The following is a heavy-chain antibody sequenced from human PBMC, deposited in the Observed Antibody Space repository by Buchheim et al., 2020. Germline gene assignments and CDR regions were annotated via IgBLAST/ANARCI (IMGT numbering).Heavy chain of an antibody. CDR2: IHNSGST. D-gene: IGHD6-13*01. V-gene: IGHV4-4*09. CDR3: ARRLDRGSWGPWYFDL. CDR1: GGSLSSRYY. J-gene: IGHJ2*01. Sequence: QVQLQESGPGLVKPSETLSLTCTVSGGSLSSRYYWSWIRQSPGKGLESIGLIHNSGSTNYNPSVKSRVTMSVDTSKNQLSLKLSSVTAADTAVYFCARRLDRGSWGPWYFDLWGRGTL.